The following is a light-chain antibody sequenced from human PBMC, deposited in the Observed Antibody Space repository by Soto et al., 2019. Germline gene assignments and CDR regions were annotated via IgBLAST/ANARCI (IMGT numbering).Light chain of an antibody. CDR2: GAS. J-gene: IGKJ3*01. CDR1: QSVSSNY. V-gene: IGKV3-20*01. Sequence: EIVLTQSPGTLSLSPEERATLSCRASQSVSSNYLAWYQQKHGQAPRLLIYGASSRATGIPDRFSGSASGTDFTLTISRLEPEDFAVYYCQQYGSSPFTFGPGTKVDIK. CDR3: QQYGSSPFT.